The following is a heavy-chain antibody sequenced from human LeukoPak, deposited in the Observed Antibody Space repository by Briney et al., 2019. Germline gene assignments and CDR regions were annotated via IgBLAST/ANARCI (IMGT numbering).Heavy chain of an antibody. CDR2: INPIGGTT. Sequence: ASVKVSCKASGYTFTSYYMHWVRQAPGQGLEWMGIINPIGGTTDYPQKFQGRVTMTRDTSTSTVYMELSSLSPEDTAVYYCARQQGLQNLNFDYWGQGALVTVSS. CDR3: ARQQGLQNLNFDY. J-gene: IGHJ4*02. D-gene: IGHD4-11*01. CDR1: GYTFTSYY. V-gene: IGHV1-46*01.